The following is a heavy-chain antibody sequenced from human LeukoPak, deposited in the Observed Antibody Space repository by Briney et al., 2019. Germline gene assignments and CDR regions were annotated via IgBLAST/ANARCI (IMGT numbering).Heavy chain of an antibody. Sequence: SETLSLTCTVSGGSFSSGSYYWSWIRQPPGKGLEWIGYIYYSGSTNYNPSLKSRVTISVDTSKNQFSLKLSSVTAADPAVYYCARPSSYYYDSSGYYAFDIWGQGTMVTVSS. D-gene: IGHD3-22*01. CDR2: IYYSGST. CDR3: ARPSSYYYDSSGYYAFDI. CDR1: GGSFSSGSYY. J-gene: IGHJ3*02. V-gene: IGHV4-61*01.